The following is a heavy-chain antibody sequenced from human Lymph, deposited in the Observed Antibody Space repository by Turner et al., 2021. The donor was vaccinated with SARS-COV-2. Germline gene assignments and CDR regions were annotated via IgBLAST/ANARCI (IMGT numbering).Heavy chain of an antibody. Sequence: QVQLQESGPGLVKPSQPLSLPCTVSGGSISSGDYYWSWIRQPPGKGLEWIGYIYYSGSTYYNPSLKSRVTISVDTSKNQFSLKLSSVTAADTTVYYCARVVVLRRAYFDYWGQGTLVTVSS. CDR1: GGSISSGDYY. J-gene: IGHJ4*02. D-gene: IGHD2-8*01. CDR2: IYYSGST. V-gene: IGHV4-30-4*01. CDR3: ARVVVLRRAYFDY.